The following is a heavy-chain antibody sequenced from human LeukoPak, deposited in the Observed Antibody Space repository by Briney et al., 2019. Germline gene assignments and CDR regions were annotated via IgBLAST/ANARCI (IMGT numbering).Heavy chain of an antibody. D-gene: IGHD2/OR15-2a*01. CDR2: IDPSDSYT. V-gene: IGHV5-10-1*01. CDR3: ARLSPAPDY. J-gene: IGHJ4*02. Sequence: GESLKISCKGSGYSFTNYWIGWVRQMPGKGLQRMGAIDPSDSYTNYSPSFQGHVTISVDKSISTAYLQWSSLKASDTAMYYCARLSPAPDYWGQGTLLTVSS. CDR1: GYSFTNYW.